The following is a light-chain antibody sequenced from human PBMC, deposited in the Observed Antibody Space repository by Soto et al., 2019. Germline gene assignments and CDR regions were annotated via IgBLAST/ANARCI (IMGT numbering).Light chain of an antibody. J-gene: IGLJ3*02. CDR1: NSDVGGYNY. Sequence: QSVLTQPRSVSGSPGQSVTISCTGTNSDVGGYNYVSWYQQYPGKAPKLMISGVSERPSGVPDRFSGSKSGNTASLTISGLQAEDEADYYCCSYVDTATWVFGGGTKVTVL. CDR2: GVS. CDR3: CSYVDTATWV. V-gene: IGLV2-11*01.